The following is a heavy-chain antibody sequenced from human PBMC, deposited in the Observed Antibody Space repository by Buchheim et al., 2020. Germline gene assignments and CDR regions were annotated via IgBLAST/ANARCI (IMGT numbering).Heavy chain of an antibody. Sequence: EVQLVESGGGLVQPGGSLRLSCAASGFTFSSYWMSWVRQAPGKGLEWVANIKQDGSEKYYVDSVKGRFTISRDNAKNSLYLQMNSLRAEDTAVYYCARVPLGYSSGSAPYYYGMDVWGQGTT. CDR3: ARVPLGYSSGSAPYYYGMDV. D-gene: IGHD6-19*01. CDR1: GFTFSSYW. J-gene: IGHJ6*02. V-gene: IGHV3-7*01. CDR2: IKQDGSEK.